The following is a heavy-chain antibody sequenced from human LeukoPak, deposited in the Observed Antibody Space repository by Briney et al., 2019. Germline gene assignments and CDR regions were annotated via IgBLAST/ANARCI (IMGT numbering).Heavy chain of an antibody. Sequence: GGSLRLSCVASGFTFRSYRMNWVRQAPGKGLEWVSSISSSSSHINYVDSVKGRFTISRDNAKNSLYLQMNSLRAEDTAVYYCARVVSASFDFDYWGQGILVTVSS. V-gene: IGHV3-21*01. CDR3: ARVVSASFDFDY. D-gene: IGHD1-26*01. J-gene: IGHJ4*02. CDR2: ISSSSSHI. CDR1: GFTFRSYR.